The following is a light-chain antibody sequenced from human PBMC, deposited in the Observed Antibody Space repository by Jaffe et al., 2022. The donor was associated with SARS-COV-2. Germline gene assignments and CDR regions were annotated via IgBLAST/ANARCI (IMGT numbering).Light chain of an antibody. CDR1: NIGSRS. V-gene: IGLV3-21*04. CDR2: YDN. J-gene: IGLJ1*01. Sequence: SYVLTQPPSVSVAPGQTAKITCGGNNIGSRSVHWFQQKPGQAPVLVIYYDNSRPSGIPERISGSNSGNTATLTISRVEAGDEADYYCQVWDSGSDQYVFGTGTKVTVL. CDR3: QVWDSGSDQYV.